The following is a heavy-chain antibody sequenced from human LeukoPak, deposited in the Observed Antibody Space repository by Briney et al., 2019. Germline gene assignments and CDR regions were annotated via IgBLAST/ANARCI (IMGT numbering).Heavy chain of an antibody. CDR3: VRHKDPGSYYYYYGMTS. V-gene: IGHV4-39*01. J-gene: IGHJ6*02. CDR2: IYYSGNT. CDR1: GGSISIDTFY. Sequence: PPETLSLTCTLSGGSISIDTFYWGWIRHPPGKGLEWIGSIYYSGNTYYNPSVETRVTIAVDSSKTQSSLRLSSVTAADTAVYYCVRHKDPGSYYYYYGMTSGAKGPRSPSP.